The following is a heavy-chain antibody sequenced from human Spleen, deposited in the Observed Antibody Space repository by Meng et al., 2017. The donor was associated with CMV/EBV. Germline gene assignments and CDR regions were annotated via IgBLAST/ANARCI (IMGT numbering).Heavy chain of an antibody. CDR1: GFTFSDHD. Sequence: GESLKISCAVSGFTFSDHDMDWVRQAPGEGLEWVGRIGRKTDNYNTQYAASVRGRFSISRVDSENSLYLQINSLRIEDTAVYYCGRAGYSKGLDYWGQGTLVTVSS. CDR2: IGRKTDNYNT. V-gene: IGHV3-72*01. D-gene: IGHD4-11*01. J-gene: IGHJ4*02. CDR3: GRAGYSKGLDY.